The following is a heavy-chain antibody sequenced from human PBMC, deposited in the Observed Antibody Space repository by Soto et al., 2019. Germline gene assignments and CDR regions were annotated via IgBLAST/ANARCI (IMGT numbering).Heavy chain of an antibody. CDR2: INAGSGNT. CDR1: VCALTNFA. J-gene: IGHJ4*02. Sequence: GFSVNVSYMASVCALTNFAIHELRPAPAQRREWMGWINAGSGNTKYSQRFQARVTITRDTTASTAYMEMRKLRSEDTAVYYCARTYYDVLTGYSPNPFDYWGQGTLVTVSS. CDR3: ARTYYDVLTGYSPNPFDY. V-gene: IGHV1-3*01. D-gene: IGHD3-9*01.